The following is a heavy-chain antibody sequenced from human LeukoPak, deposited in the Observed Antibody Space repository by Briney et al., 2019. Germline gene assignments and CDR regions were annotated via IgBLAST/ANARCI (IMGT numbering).Heavy chain of an antibody. V-gene: IGHV4-59*01. CDR1: GGSISSYY. J-gene: IGHJ6*03. CDR3: ARSSSLRSWYYMGV. Sequence: KPSETLSLTCTVSGGSISSYYWSWIRQPPGKGLEWIGYIYYSGSTNYNPSLKSRVTISVDTSKNQFSLKLSSVTAADTAVYYCARSSSLRSWYYMGVWGKGTTVTVSS. CDR2: IYYSGST. D-gene: IGHD2-2*01.